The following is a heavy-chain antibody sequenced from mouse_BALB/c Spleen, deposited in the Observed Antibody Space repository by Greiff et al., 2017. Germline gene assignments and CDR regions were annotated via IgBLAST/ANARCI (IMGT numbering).Heavy chain of an antibody. J-gene: IGHJ4*01. D-gene: IGHD2-3*01. CDR1: GYSFTGYY. V-gene: IGHV1S34*01. CDR2: ISCYNGAT. CDR3: ARGGWLLRGAMDY. Sequence: LVKTGASVKISCKASGYSFTGYYMHWVKQSHGKSLEWIGYISCYNGATSYNQKFKGKATFTVDTSSSTAYMQFNSLTSEDSAVYYCARGGWLLRGAMDYWGQGTSVTVSS.